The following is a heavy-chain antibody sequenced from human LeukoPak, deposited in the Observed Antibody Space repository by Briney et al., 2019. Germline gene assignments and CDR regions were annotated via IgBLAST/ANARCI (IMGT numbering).Heavy chain of an antibody. CDR1: GFTFDDYA. J-gene: IGHJ6*02. CDR2: ISWNSGSI. V-gene: IGHV3-9*01. CDR3: ARGAMYGMDV. Sequence: PGGSLRLSCAASGFTFDDYAMHWVRKAPGKGLEWVSGISWNSGSIGYADSVKGRFTISRDNAKNSLYLQMNSLRAEDTALYYCARGAMYGMDVWGQGTTVTVSS.